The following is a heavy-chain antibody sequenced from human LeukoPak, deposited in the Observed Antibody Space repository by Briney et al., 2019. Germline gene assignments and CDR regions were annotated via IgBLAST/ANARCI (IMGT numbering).Heavy chain of an antibody. CDR3: ARDGPGITGTNYYYYYYMDV. J-gene: IGHJ6*03. CDR1: GYTFTVYY. Sequence: ASVKVSCKASGYTFTVYYMHWVRQAPGQGLEWMGWINPNSGGTNYAQKFQGRVTMTRDMSTSTVYMELSSLRSEDTAVYYCARDGPGITGTNYYYYYYMDVWGKGTTVTVSS. CDR2: INPNSGGT. V-gene: IGHV1-2*02. D-gene: IGHD1-20*01.